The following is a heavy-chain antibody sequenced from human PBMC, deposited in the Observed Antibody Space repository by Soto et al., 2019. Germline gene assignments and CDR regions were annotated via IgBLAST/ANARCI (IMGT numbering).Heavy chain of an antibody. CDR1: GGSISSYY. D-gene: IGHD2-15*01. J-gene: IGHJ5*02. Sequence: SETLSLTCTVSGGSISSYYWSWIRQPPGKGLEWIGYIYYSGSTNYNPSLKSRVTISVDTSKNQFSLKLSSVTAADTAVYYCARQGCSGGSCYSSLFDPWGQGTLVTVSS. CDR2: IYYSGST. CDR3: ARQGCSGGSCYSSLFDP. V-gene: IGHV4-59*08.